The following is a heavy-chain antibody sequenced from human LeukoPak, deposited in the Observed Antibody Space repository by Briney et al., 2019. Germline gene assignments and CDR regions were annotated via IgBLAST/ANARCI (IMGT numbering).Heavy chain of an antibody. CDR1: GFMFSRLG. CDR3: AKEGDQFRGYLDA. CDR2: IWHDGSVE. D-gene: IGHD3-16*01. Sequence: GRPLGLSCAASGFMFSRLGMQWVRQTPGEGLEWVAMIWHDGSVEEYADSVKGRFTISRDNSQNTLYLQMNSLRDDDTAVYYCAKEGDQFRGYLDAWGKGTTVTVS. V-gene: IGHV3-33*06. J-gene: IGHJ6*03.